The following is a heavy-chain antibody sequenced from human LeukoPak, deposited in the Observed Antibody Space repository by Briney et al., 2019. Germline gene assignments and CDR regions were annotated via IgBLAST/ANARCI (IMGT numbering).Heavy chain of an antibody. V-gene: IGHV3-23*01. Sequence: GGSLRLSCAASGFTFSSSWMTWVRQAPGKGLEWVSAISGSGGSTYYADSVKGRFTISRDNSKNTLYLQMNSLRAEDTAVYYCAKVGYYYGSGSYVGYWGQGTLVTVSS. D-gene: IGHD3-10*01. CDR1: GFTFSSSW. CDR2: ISGSGGST. CDR3: AKVGYYYGSGSYVGY. J-gene: IGHJ4*02.